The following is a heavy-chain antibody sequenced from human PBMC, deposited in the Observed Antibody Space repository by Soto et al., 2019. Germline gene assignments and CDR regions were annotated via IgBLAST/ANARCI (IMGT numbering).Heavy chain of an antibody. Sequence: PSETLSLTCTVSGGSISSYYWSWIRQPPGKGLEWIGYIYYSGSTNYNPSLKSRVTISVDTSKNQFSLKLSSVTAADTAVYYCARVRSGYDYYHRDFDYWGQGTLVTVSS. J-gene: IGHJ4*02. CDR1: GGSISSYY. CDR2: IYYSGST. V-gene: IGHV4-59*01. D-gene: IGHD5-12*01. CDR3: ARVRSGYDYYHRDFDY.